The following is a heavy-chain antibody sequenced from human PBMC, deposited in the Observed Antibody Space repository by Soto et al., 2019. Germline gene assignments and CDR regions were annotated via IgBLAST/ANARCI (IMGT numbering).Heavy chain of an antibody. CDR2: IKSKTDGGTT. CDR1: GFTFSNAW. D-gene: IGHD6-19*01. Sequence: GGSLRLSCAASGFTFSNAWMNWVRQAPGKGLEWVGRIKSKTDGGTTDYAAPVKGRFTISRDDSKNTLYLQMNSLKTEDTAVYYCTTDGFHGSGWYYYGMDVWGQGTTVTVSS. CDR3: TTDGFHGSGWYYYGMDV. V-gene: IGHV3-15*07. J-gene: IGHJ6*02.